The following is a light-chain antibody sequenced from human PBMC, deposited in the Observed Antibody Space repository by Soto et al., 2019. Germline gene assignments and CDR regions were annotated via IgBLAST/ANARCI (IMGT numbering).Light chain of an antibody. CDR3: CSFAGTTTWV. CDR1: SSDVGSYNL. CDR2: EGN. J-gene: IGLJ3*02. Sequence: QSALTQPASVSGSPGQSITISCTGTSSDVGSYNLVSWYQQHPGKAPKLMIYEGNKRPSGVSNRFSGSKSGNTASLTISGLQAEDEDDYYCCSFAGTTTWVFGGGTKLTVL. V-gene: IGLV2-23*01.